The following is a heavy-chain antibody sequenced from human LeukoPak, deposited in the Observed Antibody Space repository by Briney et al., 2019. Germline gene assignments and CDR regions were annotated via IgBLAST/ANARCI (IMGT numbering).Heavy chain of an antibody. J-gene: IGHJ6*02. V-gene: IGHV1-69*04. CDR2: IIPILGIA. CDR1: GGTFSSYA. Sequence: SVKVSCKASGGTFSSYAISGVRQAPGQGLEWMGRIIPILGIANYAQKFQGRVTITADKSTSTAYMELSSLRPEDTAVYYCASDPTSGSYLVDYYYGMDVWGQGTTVTVSS. D-gene: IGHD1-26*01. CDR3: ASDPTSGSYLVDYYYGMDV.